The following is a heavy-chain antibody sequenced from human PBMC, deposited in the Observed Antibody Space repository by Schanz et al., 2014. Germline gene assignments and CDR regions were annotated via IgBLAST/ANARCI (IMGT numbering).Heavy chain of an antibody. CDR3: ARGNTIFGVVILGWLDP. CDR1: GGTFSSYA. Sequence: QVQLVQSGAEVKKPGSSVKVSCKASGGTFSSYAFSWVRQAPGQGLEWMGKIIPILGMENYAQKFQGRVTITADKSTSTVYMELSSLRSEDTAIYYCARGNTIFGVVILGWLDPWGQGTLVTVSS. J-gene: IGHJ5*02. D-gene: IGHD3-3*01. CDR2: IIPILGME. V-gene: IGHV1-69*04.